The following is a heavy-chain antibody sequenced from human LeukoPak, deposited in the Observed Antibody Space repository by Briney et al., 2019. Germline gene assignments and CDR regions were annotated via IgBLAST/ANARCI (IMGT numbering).Heavy chain of an antibody. D-gene: IGHD3-10*01. CDR1: GVSITSDY. CDR3: ARSRQASGLFNS. J-gene: IGHJ5*01. CDR2: VYRSGDT. V-gene: IGHV4-4*07. Sequence: KPPETLSLTCTISGVSITSDYWSWIRQSAGKGLEWIGRVYRSGDTAYNPSLKSRVIMSVDTSKNLFTLQLSSVTAADTAVYYCARSRQASGLFNSWGQGTLVVVSS.